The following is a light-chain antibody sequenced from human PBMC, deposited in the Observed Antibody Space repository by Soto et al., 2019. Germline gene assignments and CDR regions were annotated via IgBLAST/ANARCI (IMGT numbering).Light chain of an antibody. V-gene: IGKV1-9*01. CDR2: AAS. J-gene: IGKJ4*01. CDR3: QQLNSYPLT. CDR1: QGISSF. Sequence: IQLTQSPSSLSASVGDRVTITCRASQGISSFLVWYQQKPGKAPKLLIYAASSLQSGVPSRFSGSGSGTDFTLTISSLQPEDFATYYCQQLNSYPLTVCGGTKVEI.